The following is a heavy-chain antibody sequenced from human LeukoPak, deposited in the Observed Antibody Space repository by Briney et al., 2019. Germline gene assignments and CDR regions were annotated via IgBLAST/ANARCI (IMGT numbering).Heavy chain of an antibody. D-gene: IGHD6-13*01. CDR3: TTDCPSSTVAAGGTCAFDI. J-gene: IGHJ3*02. CDR1: GFTFSNAW. V-gene: IGHV3-15*01. Sequence: PGGSLRLSCAASGFTFSNAWMSWVRQAPGKGLEWVGRIKNKTDGGTTDYAAPVKGRFAIPRDDSKNTLYLQMNSLKTEDTAVYYCTTDCPSSTVAAGGTCAFDIWGQGTMVTVSS. CDR2: IKNKTDGGTT.